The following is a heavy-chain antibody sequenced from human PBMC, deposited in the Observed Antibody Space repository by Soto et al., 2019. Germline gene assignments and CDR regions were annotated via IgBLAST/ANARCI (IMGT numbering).Heavy chain of an antibody. CDR3: ATYCTRVTGPTY. J-gene: IGHJ4*02. CDR1: GFPFTHYD. CDR2: ISADGGTT. Sequence: EVQLLESGGGLVQPGGSLRLSCAASGFPFTHYDMTWVRQAPGKGLEWVAAISADGGTTYYADPVKGRFTISRDNSKNTTFLQVNSLSAEDTAEFYCATYCTRVTGPTYWGQGVLVTVSS. V-gene: IGHV3-23*01. D-gene: IGHD2-8*01.